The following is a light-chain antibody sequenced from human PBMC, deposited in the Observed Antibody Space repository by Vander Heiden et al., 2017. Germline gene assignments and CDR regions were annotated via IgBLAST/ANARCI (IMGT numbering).Light chain of an antibody. J-gene: IGLJ2*01. CDR3: QAWDSSIVV. CDR2: QDS. Sequence: SYELTQPPSLSVSPGQTSRITCSGDKLENKYACWYQQKPGQSPVLVIYQDSKRPSGIPERFSGSNSGNTATLTISGTQAMDEADYYCQAWDSSIVVFGGGTKLTVL. CDR1: KLENKY. V-gene: IGLV3-1*01.